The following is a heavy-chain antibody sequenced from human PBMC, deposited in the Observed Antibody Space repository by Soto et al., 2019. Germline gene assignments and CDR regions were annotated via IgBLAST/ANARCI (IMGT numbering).Heavy chain of an antibody. D-gene: IGHD3-22*01. J-gene: IGHJ4*02. CDR1: GGTFSSYT. Sequence: QVQLVQSGAEVKKPGSSVKVSCKASGGTFSSYTISWVRQAPGQGLEWMGRIIPILGIANYAQKFQGRVTITADKTTSTADMELSSLRSEDTAGYYCATIDSSGPDFWGQGNLVTGFS. V-gene: IGHV1-69*02. CDR2: IIPILGIA. CDR3: ATIDSSGPDF.